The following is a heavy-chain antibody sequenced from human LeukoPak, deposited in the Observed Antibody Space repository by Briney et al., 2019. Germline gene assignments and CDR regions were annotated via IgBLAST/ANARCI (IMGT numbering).Heavy chain of an antibody. J-gene: IGHJ6*03. D-gene: IGHD2-15*01. CDR3: ARVYCSGGSCYSGHYYYYMDV. V-gene: IGHV4-38-2*01. Sequence: SETLSLTCAVSGYSISSGYYWGWIRQPPGKGLEWIGSIYHSGSTYYNPSLKSRVTISVDTSKNQFSLKLSSVTAADTAVYYCARVYCSGGSCYSGHYYYYMDVWGKGTTVTVSS. CDR1: GYSISSGYY. CDR2: IYHSGST.